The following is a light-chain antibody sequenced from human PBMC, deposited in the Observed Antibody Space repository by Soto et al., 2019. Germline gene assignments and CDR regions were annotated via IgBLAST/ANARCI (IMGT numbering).Light chain of an antibody. CDR2: DAS. CDR3: QQRSNWPLT. V-gene: IGKV3-11*01. CDR1: QSISSY. J-gene: IGKJ3*01. Sequence: DIVLTQSPATLSLSPGERATLSCRASQSISSYLVWFQQKPGQAPRLLIYDASTRATGIPARLSGSGSGTDFTLTISSLEPEDVAVYYCQQRSNWPLTFGPGTKVDIK.